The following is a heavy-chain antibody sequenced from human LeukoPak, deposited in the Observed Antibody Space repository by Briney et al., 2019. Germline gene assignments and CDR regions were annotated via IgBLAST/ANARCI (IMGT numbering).Heavy chain of an antibody. CDR3: ARHSPQENYYDSSGYPDY. Sequence: SETLSLTCTVSGGSISSSSYYWGWIRQPPGKGLEWIGSIYYSGSTYYNPSLKSRVTISVDTSKNQFSLKLSSVTAADKAVYYCARHSPQENYYDSSGYPDYWGQGTLVTVSS. D-gene: IGHD3-22*01. V-gene: IGHV4-39*01. CDR1: GGSISSSSYY. CDR2: IYYSGST. J-gene: IGHJ4*02.